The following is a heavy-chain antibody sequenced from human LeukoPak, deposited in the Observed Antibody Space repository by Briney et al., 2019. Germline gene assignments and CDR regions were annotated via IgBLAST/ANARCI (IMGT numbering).Heavy chain of an antibody. D-gene: IGHD6-13*01. CDR2: INPNGGGT. J-gene: IGHJ4*02. CDR1: GYTFTGYY. V-gene: IGHV1-2*02. Sequence: ASVKVSCKASGYTFTGYYMHWVRQAPGQGLEWMGWINPNGGGTNYAQKFQGRVTMTRDTSISTAYMELSRLRSDDTAVYYCARAEGSSSWYYLDYWGQGTLVTVSS. CDR3: ARAEGSSSWYYLDY.